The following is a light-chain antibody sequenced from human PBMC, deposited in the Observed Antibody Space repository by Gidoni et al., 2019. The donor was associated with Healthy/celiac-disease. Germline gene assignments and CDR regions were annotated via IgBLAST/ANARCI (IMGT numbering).Light chain of an antibody. CDR3: QQRSNWPLT. V-gene: IGKV3-11*01. Sequence: EIVLTQSPATLSLSLGERATLSCRASQSVSSYLAWYQQKPGQAPRLLIYDASNRATGIPARFSGSGSGTDFTLTISSLEPEDFAVYYCQQRSNWPLTFXGXTKVXIK. CDR1: QSVSSY. J-gene: IGKJ4*01. CDR2: DAS.